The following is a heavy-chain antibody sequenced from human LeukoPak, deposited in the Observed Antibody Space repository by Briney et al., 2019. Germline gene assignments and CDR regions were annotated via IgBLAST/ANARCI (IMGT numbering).Heavy chain of an antibody. Sequence: PSETLSLTCTVSGASISSYYWNWIRQPPGKGLEWVGYISYSGNTDYNPSLKSRVNISVDTSKNQFSLKLSSVTAADTAVYYCARDQGITMVRGVIKEYYFDYWGQGTLVTVSS. D-gene: IGHD3-10*01. CDR2: ISYSGNT. CDR3: ARDQGITMVRGVIKEYYFDY. J-gene: IGHJ4*02. CDR1: GASISSYY. V-gene: IGHV4-59*12.